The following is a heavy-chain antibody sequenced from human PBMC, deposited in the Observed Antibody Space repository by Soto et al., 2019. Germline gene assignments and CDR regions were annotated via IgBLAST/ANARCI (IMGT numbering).Heavy chain of an antibody. D-gene: IGHD4-4*01. CDR3: ARRQLTTSSLKYNWFDP. CDR1: GGSISSYY. Sequence: SETLSLTCTVSGGSISSYYWSWIRQPPGKGLEWIGYIYYSGSTNYNPSLKSRVTISVDTSKNQFSLKLSSVTAADTAVYYCARRQLTTSSLKYNWFDPWGQGTLVTVSS. CDR2: IYYSGST. J-gene: IGHJ5*02. V-gene: IGHV4-59*08.